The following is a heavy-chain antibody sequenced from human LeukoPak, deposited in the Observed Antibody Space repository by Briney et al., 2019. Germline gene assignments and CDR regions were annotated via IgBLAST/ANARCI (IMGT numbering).Heavy chain of an antibody. CDR3: ARDLRVTTGTTS. CDR1: GYTFTGYY. D-gene: IGHD1-1*01. Sequence: GASVKVSCKASGYTFTGYYMHWVRQAPGQGLEWMGRINPNSGGTNYAQKFQGRVTMTRDTSISTAYMEPSRLRSDDTAVYYCARDLRVTTGTTSWGQGTLVTVSS. J-gene: IGHJ4*02. V-gene: IGHV1-2*06. CDR2: INPNSGGT.